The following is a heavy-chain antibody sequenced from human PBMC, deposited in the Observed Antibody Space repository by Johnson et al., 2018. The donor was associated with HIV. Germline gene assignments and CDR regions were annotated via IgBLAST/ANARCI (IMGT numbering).Heavy chain of an antibody. J-gene: IGHJ3*02. D-gene: IGHD3-10*01. CDR1: GFSFSDFY. V-gene: IGHV3-11*01. Sequence: QVQLVESGGGLVKPGVSLRLSCAASGFSFSDFYMTWIRQAPGKGLEWVSYISSSGSTIYYADSVTGRFTISRDNDKNSLYLQTNSLRAEDTAVYYCALEAVRSTDAFDIWGQGTMVIVSS. CDR3: ALEAVRSTDAFDI. CDR2: ISSSGSTI.